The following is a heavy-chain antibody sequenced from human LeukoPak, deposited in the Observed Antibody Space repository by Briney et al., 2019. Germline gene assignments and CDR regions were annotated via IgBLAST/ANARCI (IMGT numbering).Heavy chain of an antibody. Sequence: SETLSLTGAVSGGSFSGYYWTWIRQPPGKGLEWIGEINHSGSANYNPSLMSRVTISLDTSKNHFSLNLSSVTAADTAVYYCARGQGTVTTHWGQGTLVTVSS. D-gene: IGHD4-11*01. CDR2: INHSGSA. J-gene: IGHJ4*02. V-gene: IGHV4-34*01. CDR1: GGSFSGYY. CDR3: ARGQGTVTTH.